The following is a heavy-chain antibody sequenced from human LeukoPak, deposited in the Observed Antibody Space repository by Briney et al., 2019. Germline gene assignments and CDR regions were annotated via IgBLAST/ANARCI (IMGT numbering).Heavy chain of an antibody. V-gene: IGHV4-4*07. CDR2: IYTSGRT. CDR1: GGSISGDY. Sequence: SETLSLTCTVSGGSISGDYWSWIRQPAGTGLEWIGRIYTSGRTIYNPSLKSRVTISVDTSKNQFSLKPSSVTAADTAVYYCARAGYGDSDFDYWGQGTLVTVSS. J-gene: IGHJ4*02. D-gene: IGHD4-17*01. CDR3: ARAGYGDSDFDY.